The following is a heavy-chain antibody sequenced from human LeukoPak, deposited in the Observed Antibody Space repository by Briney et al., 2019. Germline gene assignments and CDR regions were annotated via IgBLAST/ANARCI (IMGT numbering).Heavy chain of an antibody. V-gene: IGHV3-64*01. J-gene: IGHJ4*02. CDR3: ARELNNWDYDY. D-gene: IGHD1-7*01. CDR2: ISSNGGNT. Sequence: GGSLRLSCAASGFTFSRYAMHWVRQAPGKGLEYVSAISSNGGNTYYANSVKGRFTISRDNSKHTLYLQMGSLRAEDMAVYYCARELNNWDYDYWGQGTLVTVSS. CDR1: GFTFSRYA.